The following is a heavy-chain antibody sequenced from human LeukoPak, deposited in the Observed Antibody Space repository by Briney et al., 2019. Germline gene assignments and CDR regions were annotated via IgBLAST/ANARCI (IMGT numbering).Heavy chain of an antibody. D-gene: IGHD3-10*01. CDR3: ATLMVREPRAGFDY. Sequence: GGSLRLSCAASGFTVSSNYMSWVRQAPGKGLEWVSVIYSGGSTYYADSVKGRFTISRDNSKNTLYLQMNSLRAEDTAVYYCATLMVREPRAGFDYWGQGTLVTVSS. V-gene: IGHV3-53*01. CDR1: GFTVSSNY. J-gene: IGHJ4*02. CDR2: IYSGGST.